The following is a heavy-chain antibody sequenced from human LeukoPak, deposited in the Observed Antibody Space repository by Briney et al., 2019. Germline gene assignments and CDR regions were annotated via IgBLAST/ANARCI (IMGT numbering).Heavy chain of an antibody. Sequence: SETLSLTCTVSGGSISSYYWSWIRQPPGKGLEWIGYIYYSGSTNYNPSLKSRVTISIDTSKNQFSLKLSSVTAADTAVYYCARLRRRGGYNYWDAFDIWGQGTMVTVFS. V-gene: IGHV4-59*08. CDR3: ARLRRRGGYNYWDAFDI. CDR1: GGSISSYY. J-gene: IGHJ3*02. D-gene: IGHD5-24*01. CDR2: IYYSGST.